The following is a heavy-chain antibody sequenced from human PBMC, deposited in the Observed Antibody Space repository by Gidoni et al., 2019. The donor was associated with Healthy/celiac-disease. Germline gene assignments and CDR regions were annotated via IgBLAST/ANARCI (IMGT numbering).Heavy chain of an antibody. J-gene: IGHJ4*02. CDR1: GVTFSSYA. CDR2: IIPIFGTA. V-gene: IGHV1-69*01. Sequence: QVQLVQSGAEVKKPGSSVKVSCKASGVTFSSYAISWVRQAPGQGLECMGGIIPIFGTANYAQKSQGRVTITADESTSTAYMELSSLRSEDTAVYYCARGFGYSSSWHPSFDYWGQGTLVTVSS. D-gene: IGHD6-13*01. CDR3: ARGFGYSSSWHPSFDY.